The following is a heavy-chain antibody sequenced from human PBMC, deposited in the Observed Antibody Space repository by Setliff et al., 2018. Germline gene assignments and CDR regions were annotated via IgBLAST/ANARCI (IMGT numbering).Heavy chain of an antibody. CDR3: ARDRKITVTTTGYYYYGMDV. D-gene: IGHD4-17*01. J-gene: IGHJ6*02. Sequence: GGSLRLSCAASGFTFDDYAMHWVRQAPGKGLEWVSGISWNSGSIGYVDSVKGRFTISRDNAKKSLYLQMNSLRAEDTAVYYCARDRKITVTTTGYYYYGMDVWGQGTTGTVSS. V-gene: IGHV3-9*01. CDR2: ISWNSGSI. CDR1: GFTFDDYA.